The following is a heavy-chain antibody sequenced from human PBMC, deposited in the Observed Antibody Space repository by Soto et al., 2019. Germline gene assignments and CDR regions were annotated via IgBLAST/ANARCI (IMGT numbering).Heavy chain of an antibody. V-gene: IGHV3-48*03. CDR1: GFTFSSYE. CDR3: ARGDHCSSTSCYKPPNY. Sequence: PGGSLRLSCAASGFTFSSYEMTWVRQAPGKGLEWVSYISSSGSTIYYADSVKGRFTISRDNAKNSLYLQMNSLRAEDTAVYYCARGDHCSSTSCYKPPNYWGQGTLVTVSS. CDR2: ISSSGSTI. J-gene: IGHJ4*02. D-gene: IGHD2-2*02.